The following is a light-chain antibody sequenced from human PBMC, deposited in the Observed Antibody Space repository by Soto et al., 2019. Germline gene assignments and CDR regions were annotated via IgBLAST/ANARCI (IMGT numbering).Light chain of an antibody. CDR2: EVS. CDR1: SSDIGDYNS. Sequence: QSAQNQPASVSGSPGQSITISCTGTSSDIGDYNSVSWYQQHPGKAPKLMIYEVSNRPSGISNRFSGSKSGNTASLTISGLQAEDEADYSCSSYTSSSTYVFGTGTKVTVL. CDR3: SSYTSSSTYV. V-gene: IGLV2-14*01. J-gene: IGLJ1*01.